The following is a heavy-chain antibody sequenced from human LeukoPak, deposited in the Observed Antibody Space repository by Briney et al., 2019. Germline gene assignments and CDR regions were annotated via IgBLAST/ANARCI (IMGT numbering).Heavy chain of an antibody. J-gene: IGHJ4*02. Sequence: SETLSLTCAVYGGSFSGYYWSWLRQPPGKGLEWIGEINHSGSTNYNPSLKSRVTISVDTSKNQFSLKLSSVTAADTAVYYCARGPRYDSSGYTFDYWGQGTLVTVSS. CDR1: GGSFSGYY. CDR2: INHSGST. D-gene: IGHD3-22*01. V-gene: IGHV4-34*01. CDR3: ARGPRYDSSGYTFDY.